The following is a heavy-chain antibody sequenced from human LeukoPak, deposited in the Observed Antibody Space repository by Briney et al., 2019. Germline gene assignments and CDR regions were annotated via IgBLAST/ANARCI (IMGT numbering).Heavy chain of an antibody. CDR3: AKTNGYDKFDY. CDR1: GFTFSSYA. Sequence: GGSLRLSCAASGFTFSSYAMTWVRQAPGKGLEWVSVISGSGESTDYADSVNGRFTISRDKSKSTLYLQMNGPRAEDTAVYYCAKTNGYDKFDYWGQGTLVTVSS. J-gene: IGHJ4*02. D-gene: IGHD2-8*01. CDR2: ISGSGEST. V-gene: IGHV3-23*01.